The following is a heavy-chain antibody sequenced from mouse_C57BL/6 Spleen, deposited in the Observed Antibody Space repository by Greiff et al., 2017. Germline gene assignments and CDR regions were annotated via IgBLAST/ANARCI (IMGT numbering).Heavy chain of an antibody. J-gene: IGHJ2*01. CDR2: IKYDGSST. CDR3: ARSWGRIFFDY. CDR1: GFTFRYYY. D-gene: IGHD4-1*01. V-gene: IGHV5-16*01. Sequence: EVKLVESEGGLVQPGSSMKLSCTASGFTFRYYYMAWVRQVPEKGLEWVANIKYDGSSTYYLDSLKSRFIISRDNAKNILYLKLSSLKSEDTASYYCARSWGRIFFDYWGQGTTLTVSS.